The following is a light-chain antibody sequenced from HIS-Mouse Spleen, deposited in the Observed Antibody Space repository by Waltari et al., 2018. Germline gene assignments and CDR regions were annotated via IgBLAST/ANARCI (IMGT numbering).Light chain of an antibody. Sequence: QSALTQPASVSGSPGQSITISCTGTSSDVGGYNYVPWYQQHPGKAPKLIIYEVSIRPSAVSHRFSVSKSGNTASLTISGLQDEDEADYDCSSYTSSSTLGWVFGGGTKLTVL. J-gene: IGLJ3*02. V-gene: IGLV2-14*01. CDR2: EVS. CDR3: SSYTSSSTLGWV. CDR1: SSDVGGYNY.